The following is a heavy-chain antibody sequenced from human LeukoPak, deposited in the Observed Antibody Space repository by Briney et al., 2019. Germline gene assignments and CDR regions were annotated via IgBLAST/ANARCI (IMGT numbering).Heavy chain of an antibody. J-gene: IGHJ4*02. D-gene: IGHD4-17*01. CDR1: GFTLSSYA. CDR3: AKDWYLMRTTVTTVDY. CDR2: ISGSGGST. V-gene: IGHV3-23*01. Sequence: GGSLRLSCAASGFTLSSYAMSWVRQAPGKGLEWVSAISGSGGSTYYADSVKGRFTISRDNSKNTLYLQMNSLRAEDTAVYYCAKDWYLMRTTVTTVDYWGQGTLVTVSS.